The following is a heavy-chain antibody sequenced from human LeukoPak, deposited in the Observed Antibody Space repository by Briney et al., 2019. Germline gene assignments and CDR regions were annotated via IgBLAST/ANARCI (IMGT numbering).Heavy chain of an antibody. Sequence: GGSLRLSCAASGFTFSSYAMSWVRQAPGKGLEWVSGISGSGGSTYYADSVKGRFTISRDNSKNTLYLQMNSLRAEDTAVYYCAKDLHRDIVVVPAANWFDPWGQGTLVTVSS. CDR2: ISGSGGST. CDR3: AKDLHRDIVVVPAANWFDP. D-gene: IGHD2-2*01. CDR1: GFTFSSYA. J-gene: IGHJ5*02. V-gene: IGHV3-23*01.